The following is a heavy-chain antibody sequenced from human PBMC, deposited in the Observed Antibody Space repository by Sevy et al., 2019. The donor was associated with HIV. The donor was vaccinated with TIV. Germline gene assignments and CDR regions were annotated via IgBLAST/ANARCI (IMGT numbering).Heavy chain of an antibody. D-gene: IGHD3-16*01. V-gene: IGHV3-30*03. J-gene: IGHJ6*02. Sequence: GGSLRLSCTVSGFIFGDYDMHWVRQAPGKGLEWVSLILDRGDQTFYGGSVKGRSTISRDNAENTLYLKMSRLRHEDTAVYYCVAEPPSGGHGNYHYGLDLWGQGTTVTVSS. CDR3: VAEPPSGGHGNYHYGLDL. CDR1: GFIFGDYD. CDR2: ILDRGDQT.